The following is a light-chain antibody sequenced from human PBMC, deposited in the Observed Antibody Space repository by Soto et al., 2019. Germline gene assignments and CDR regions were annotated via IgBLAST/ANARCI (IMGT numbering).Light chain of an antibody. CDR1: QSVGGN. CDR3: QHYGAAPIT. Sequence: EIVLTQSPGSLSLSPGDRATLSCRASQSVGGNVAWYQQIPGQPPKLLIFGASSRATGIADKFSGSGSGTDFTLTISRLEPADFALYYCQHYGAAPITFGQRTRLEIK. CDR2: GAS. J-gene: IGKJ5*01. V-gene: IGKV3-20*01.